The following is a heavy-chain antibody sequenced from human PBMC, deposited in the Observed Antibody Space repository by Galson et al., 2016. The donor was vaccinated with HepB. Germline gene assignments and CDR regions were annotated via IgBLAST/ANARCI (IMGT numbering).Heavy chain of an antibody. CDR1: GFTFRSYA. D-gene: IGHD2-2*02. J-gene: IGHJ6*02. CDR3: ARAETGYFRSTSCYTYYHGMDV. CDR2: IWYDGSDK. Sequence: SLRLSCAASGFTFRSYALHWVRQAPGRGLAWVAVIWYDGSDKYYADSVKGRFTFSRDNSKNTLYLQMNSLRAEDTAVYYCARAETGYFRSTSCYTYYHGMDVWGQGTTVTVS. V-gene: IGHV3-33*01.